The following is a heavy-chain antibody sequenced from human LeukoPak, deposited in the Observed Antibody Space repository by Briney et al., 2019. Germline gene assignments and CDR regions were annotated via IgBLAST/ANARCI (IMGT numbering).Heavy chain of an antibody. CDR2: MRQDGSDK. J-gene: IGHJ3*01. D-gene: IGHD6-19*01. V-gene: IGHV3-7*01. Sequence: GGSLRLSCAVSGFTSSTAWLTWVRQAPGKGLEWVAGMRQDGSDKYYVDSVKGRFFISGDIAENSVSLHMNRLSVEDTAVYYCVAYKFLLGWSAFDFWGRGTMVTVSS. CDR3: VAYKFLLGWSAFDF. CDR1: GFTSSTAW.